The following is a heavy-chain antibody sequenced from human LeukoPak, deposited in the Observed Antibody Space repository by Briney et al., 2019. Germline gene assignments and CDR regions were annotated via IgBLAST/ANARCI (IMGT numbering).Heavy chain of an antibody. Sequence: SVKVSCKASGGTFSSYAISWVRQAPGQGLEWMGGIIPIFGTANYEQKCEGRDTIIANESTSTAYMELSSLRSEETAVYYCARGDLAYCGGDCYSRLDYWGQGTLVTVSS. D-gene: IGHD2-21*02. V-gene: IGHV1-69*01. CDR1: GGTFSSYA. CDR3: ARGDLAYCGGDCYSRLDY. CDR2: IIPIFGTA. J-gene: IGHJ4*02.